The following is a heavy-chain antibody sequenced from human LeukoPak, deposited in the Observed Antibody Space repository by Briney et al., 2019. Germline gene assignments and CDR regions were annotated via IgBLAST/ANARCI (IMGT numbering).Heavy chain of an antibody. V-gene: IGHV3-33*05. CDR3: ARDLASGNHPDGFDV. CDR1: GFSFRLYS. CDR2: MLYDGSGI. D-gene: IGHD1-14*01. Sequence: GRSLRLSCAASGFSFRLYSMHWVRQAPGKGLEWVALMLYDGSGIYYADSVKGRFSVSRDNSNYMFYLQMTSLRAEDSAVYYCARDLASGNHPDGFDVWAQGTLVTVSS. J-gene: IGHJ3*01.